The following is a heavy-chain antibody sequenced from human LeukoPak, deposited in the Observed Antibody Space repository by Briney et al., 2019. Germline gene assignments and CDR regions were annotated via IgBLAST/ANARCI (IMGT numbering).Heavy chain of an antibody. Sequence: GGSLRLSCAASGFTFSDYYITWIRQAPGMGLEWVAYLSSSGNTIYYADSVKGRFTISRDNAKKSVYLQMNSLRPEDTAVYYCARKIYGSENYIDYWGQGILVTVSS. CDR3: ARKIYGSENYIDY. J-gene: IGHJ4*02. D-gene: IGHD3-10*01. CDR2: LSSSGNTI. V-gene: IGHV3-11*01. CDR1: GFTFSDYY.